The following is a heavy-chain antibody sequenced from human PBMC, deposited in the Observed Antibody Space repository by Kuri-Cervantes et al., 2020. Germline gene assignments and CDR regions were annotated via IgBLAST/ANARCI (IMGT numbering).Heavy chain of an antibody. Sequence: ASVKVSCKASGYTFTSYYMHWVRQAPGQGLEWMGIINPSGGSTSYAQKFQGRVTMTRDTSTSTVYMELSSLRSEDTAVCYCARDPAGLPLGNSVTMIVIEDYWGQGTLVTVSS. V-gene: IGHV1-46*01. CDR3: ARDPAGLPLGNSVTMIVIEDY. CDR2: INPSGGST. CDR1: GYTFTSYY. D-gene: IGHD3-22*01. J-gene: IGHJ4*02.